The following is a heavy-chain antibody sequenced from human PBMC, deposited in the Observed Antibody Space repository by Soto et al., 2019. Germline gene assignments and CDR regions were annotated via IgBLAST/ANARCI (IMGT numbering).Heavy chain of an antibody. Sequence: GGSLRLSCAASGFTVSSNYMSWVRQAPGKGLEWVSVIYSGGSTYYADSVKGRFTISRDNSKNTLYLQMNSLRAEDTAVYYCAREHYDFWSGNYCYYGMDVWGQGTTVTVSS. J-gene: IGHJ6*02. V-gene: IGHV3-53*01. D-gene: IGHD3-3*01. CDR3: AREHYDFWSGNYCYYGMDV. CDR2: IYSGGST. CDR1: GFTVSSNY.